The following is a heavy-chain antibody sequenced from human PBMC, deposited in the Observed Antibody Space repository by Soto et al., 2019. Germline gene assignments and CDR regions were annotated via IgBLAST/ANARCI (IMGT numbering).Heavy chain of an antibody. CDR2: IKQDGSEK. CDR3: ARDSEVIVGATFDY. V-gene: IGHV3-7*01. J-gene: IGHJ4*02. CDR1: GFTFSSYW. Sequence: GGSLSLSCAASGFTFSSYWMSWVRQAPGKGLEWVANIKQDGSEKYYVDSVKGRFTISRDNAKNSLYLQMNSLRAEDTAVYYCARDSEVIVGATFDYWGQGTLVTVSS. D-gene: IGHD1-26*01.